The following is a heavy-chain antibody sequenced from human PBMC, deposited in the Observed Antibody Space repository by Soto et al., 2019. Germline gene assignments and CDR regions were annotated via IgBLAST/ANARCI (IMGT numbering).Heavy chain of an antibody. Sequence: QVQLVQSGAEVKKPGSSVKVSCKASGGTFSSYTISWVRQAPGQGLEWMGRIIPILGIANYAQKFQGRVTSTADKSTSTAYMERSSLRSEDTDVYYCARSPTVTTPYYYYYYYMDVWGKGTTVTVSS. D-gene: IGHD4-17*01. CDR1: GGTFSSYT. V-gene: IGHV1-69*02. J-gene: IGHJ6*03. CDR2: IIPILGIA. CDR3: ARSPTVTTPYYYYYYYMDV.